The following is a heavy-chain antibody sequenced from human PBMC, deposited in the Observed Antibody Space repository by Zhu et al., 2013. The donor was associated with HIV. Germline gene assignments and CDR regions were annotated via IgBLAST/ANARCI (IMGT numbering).Heavy chain of an antibody. V-gene: IGHV1-69*09. J-gene: IGHJ3*01. CDR2: ILPALAST. Sequence: QVRLVQSGAEVKKPGSSVRVSCQASGVKLKFHAISWIRQAPGQGLEWLGSILPALASTKYGRNFQGRVSFTADTSQNTVYMELTNLKPDDTAVFYCARGGGHVVVAVGSFDVWGQGTSVTVSP. D-gene: IGHD2-15*01. CDR1: GVKLKFHA. CDR3: ARGGGHVVVAVGSFDV.